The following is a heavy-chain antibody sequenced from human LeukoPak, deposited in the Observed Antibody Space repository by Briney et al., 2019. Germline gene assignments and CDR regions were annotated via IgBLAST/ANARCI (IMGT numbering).Heavy chain of an antibody. CDR2: IYSGGST. CDR3: ARDVVVGTTGGDI. V-gene: IGHV3-53*01. CDR1: GSTFSSYA. J-gene: IGHJ3*02. D-gene: IGHD1-1*01. Sequence: PGGSLRLSCAASGSTFSSYAMSWVRQAPGKGLEWVSVIYSGGSTYYADSVKGRFTISRDNSKNTLYLQMNSLRAEDTAVYYCARDVVVGTTGGDIWGQGTMVTVSS.